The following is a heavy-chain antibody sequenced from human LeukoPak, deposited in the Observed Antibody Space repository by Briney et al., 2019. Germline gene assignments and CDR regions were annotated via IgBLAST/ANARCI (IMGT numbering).Heavy chain of an antibody. V-gene: IGHV1-2*06. Sequence: GASVKVSCKASGYTFTGYYMHWVRQAPGQGLEWMGRIDPNSGGTNYAQKFQGRVTMTGDTSISTAYMELSRLRSDDTALYYCAKGRDGFNPDYRGQGTLVTVSS. J-gene: IGHJ4*02. CDR2: IDPNSGGT. D-gene: IGHD5-24*01. CDR1: GYTFTGYY. CDR3: AKGRDGFNPDY.